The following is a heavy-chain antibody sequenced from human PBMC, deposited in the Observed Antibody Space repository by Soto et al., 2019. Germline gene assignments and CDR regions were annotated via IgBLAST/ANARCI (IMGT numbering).Heavy chain of an antibody. V-gene: IGHV3-23*01. CDR3: AKGGGSYYSHYYGMDV. J-gene: IGHJ6*02. CDR1: GFTFSSYA. D-gene: IGHD1-26*01. CDR2: ISGSGGST. Sequence: PGGSLRLSCAASGFTFSSYAMSWVRQAPGKGLEWVSAISGSGGSTYYADSVKGRFTISRDNSKNTLYLQMNSLRAEDTAVYYCAKGGGSYYSHYYGMDVWGQGTTVTVSS.